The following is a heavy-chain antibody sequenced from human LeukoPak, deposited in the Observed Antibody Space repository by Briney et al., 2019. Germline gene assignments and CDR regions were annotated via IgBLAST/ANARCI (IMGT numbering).Heavy chain of an antibody. CDR3: ARRGVVGSKVFDY. V-gene: IGHV5-51*01. Sequence: GESLKISCEGSGYNFAYYWIGWVRQMPGKGLEWMGIIYPNDSDTRYSPSFQGQVTISADKSICTAYLQWSSLKASDTAMYYCARRGVVGSKVFDYWGQGTLVTVSS. CDR2: IYPNDSDT. J-gene: IGHJ4*02. CDR1: GYNFAYYW. D-gene: IGHD1-26*01.